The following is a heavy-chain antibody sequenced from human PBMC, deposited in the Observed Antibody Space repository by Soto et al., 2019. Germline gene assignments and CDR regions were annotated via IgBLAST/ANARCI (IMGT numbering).Heavy chain of an antibody. D-gene: IGHD1-26*01. Sequence: ASVKVSCKASGYTFINYAIHWVRHGPGQGLEWMGWINAGTGDTKYSRKFQDRVTITRDTSASTAYIELSNLRSEDTAVYYCTRAPSYSGFYHYAMDVWGPGTTLTVYS. V-gene: IGHV1-3*01. CDR3: TRAPSYSGFYHYAMDV. CDR1: GYTFINYA. J-gene: IGHJ6*02. CDR2: INAGTGDT.